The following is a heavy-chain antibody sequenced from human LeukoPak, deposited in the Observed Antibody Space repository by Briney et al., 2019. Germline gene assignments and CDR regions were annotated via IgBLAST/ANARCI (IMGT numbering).Heavy chain of an antibody. CDR1: GSSFTSYW. CDR2: IYPGDSDT. CDR3: ARGGGDIVVVPAAPWRINWFDP. D-gene: IGHD2-2*01. J-gene: IGHJ5*02. V-gene: IGHV5-51*01. Sequence: GESLKISCKGSGSSFTSYWVGWVRQLPGKGLEWMGIIYPGDSDTRYSPSFQGQVTISADKSISTAYLQWSSLKASDTAMYYCARGGGDIVVVPAAPWRINWFDPWGQGTLVTVSS.